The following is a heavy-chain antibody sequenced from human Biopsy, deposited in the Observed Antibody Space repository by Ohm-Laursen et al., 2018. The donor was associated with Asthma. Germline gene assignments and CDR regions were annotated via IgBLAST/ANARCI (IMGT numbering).Heavy chain of an antibody. D-gene: IGHD2-2*01. Sequence: GSSVKVSCKSLGGTFNTYVIGWVRQAPGQGLEWMGGINPVFGTTNYPQKFQDRVTITAADSTSTVYMELSSLRSEDTAVYYCARKAGSCISRTCYSLDFWGQGTLVTVSS. V-gene: IGHV1-69*01. J-gene: IGHJ4*02. CDR2: INPVFGTT. CDR3: ARKAGSCISRTCYSLDF. CDR1: GGTFNTYV.